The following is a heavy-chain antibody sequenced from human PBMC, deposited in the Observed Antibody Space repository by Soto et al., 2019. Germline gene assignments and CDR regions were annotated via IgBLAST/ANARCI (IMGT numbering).Heavy chain of an antibody. J-gene: IGHJ6*02. CDR3: AKDPNHIDYHYYYGMDV. D-gene: IGHD2-21*01. CDR2: IYPGDSDT. V-gene: IGHV5-51*07. Sequence: GESQKSSCTGSGYRYTSYWIGWVHQLPGKGLEWMGIIYPGDSDTRYSPSFQGQVTISADKSISTAYLQWSSLRVEDTAIYYCAKDPNHIDYHYYYGMDVWGQGTTVTVSS. CDR1: GYRYTSYW.